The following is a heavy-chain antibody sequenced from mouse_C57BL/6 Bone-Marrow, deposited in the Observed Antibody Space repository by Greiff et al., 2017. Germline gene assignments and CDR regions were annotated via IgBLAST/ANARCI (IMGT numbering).Heavy chain of an antibody. CDR2: INPYNGGT. Sequence: VQLQQSGPVLVKPGASVKMSCKASGYTFTDYYMNWVKQSHGKSLEWIGVINPYNGGTSYNQKFKGKATLTVDKSSSTAYMELNSLTSEDSAVYYCARNYDYRRGAMDYWGQGTSVTVSS. CDR1: GYTFTDYY. CDR3: ARNYDYRRGAMDY. V-gene: IGHV1-19*01. D-gene: IGHD2-4*01. J-gene: IGHJ4*01.